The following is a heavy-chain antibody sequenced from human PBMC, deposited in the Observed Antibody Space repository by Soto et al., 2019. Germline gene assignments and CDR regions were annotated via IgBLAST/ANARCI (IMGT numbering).Heavy chain of an antibody. CDR1: GGSFSGYY. CDR2: INHSGST. Sequence: QVQLQQWGAGLLKPSETLSLTCAVYGGSFSGYYWSWIRQPPGKGLEWIGEINHSGSTNYNPSLKSRVTISVDTSKTQFSLKLSSVTAADTAVYYCARGLTDYDFWSGSPGFDYWGQGTLVTVSS. J-gene: IGHJ4*02. CDR3: ARGLTDYDFWSGSPGFDY. D-gene: IGHD3-3*01. V-gene: IGHV4-34*01.